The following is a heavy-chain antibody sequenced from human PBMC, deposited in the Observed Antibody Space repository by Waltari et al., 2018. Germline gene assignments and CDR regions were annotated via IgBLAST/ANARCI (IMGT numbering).Heavy chain of an antibody. CDR1: GFILSTFG. CDR2: ITSRLSTL. Sequence: EVQLVESGGGLVPPGGSLSLSCAASGFILSTFGMSWVRQAPGKGLEGISSITSRLSTLYYADSVKGRFTISRDNAKNSLYLQMNSLRAEDTAVYYCATKYSSSSWDYWGQGTLVTVSS. J-gene: IGHJ4*02. D-gene: IGHD6-6*01. CDR3: ATKYSSSSWDY. V-gene: IGHV3-48*03.